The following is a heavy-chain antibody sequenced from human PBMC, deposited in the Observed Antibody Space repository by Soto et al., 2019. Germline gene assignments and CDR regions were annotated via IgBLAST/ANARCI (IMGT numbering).Heavy chain of an antibody. CDR1: GFSFSSYA. Sequence: GSRRLSGAASGFSFSSYAIGWVRQAPGKGLEWVSTISGSDGKTFYADSVKGRFSISRDTSKNTLYLQMNSLRADDTAVYYCARWSYLDYWGQGTRVTVSS. CDR2: ISGSDGKT. D-gene: IGHD3-3*01. CDR3: ARWSYLDY. V-gene: IGHV3-23*01. J-gene: IGHJ4*02.